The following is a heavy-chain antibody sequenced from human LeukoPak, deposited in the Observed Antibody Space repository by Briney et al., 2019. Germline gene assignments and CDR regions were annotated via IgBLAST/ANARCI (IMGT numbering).Heavy chain of an antibody. J-gene: IGHJ4*02. D-gene: IGHD3-10*01. V-gene: IGHV3-7*01. Sequence: HPGGSLRLSCAASGFTFSDYYMSWVRQAPGKGLEWVANIKQDGSEKYYVDSVKGRFTISRDNAKNSLYLQMNSLRAEDTAVYYCARGDLMVRGVIAPFDYWGQGTLVTVSS. CDR1: GFTFSDYY. CDR2: IKQDGSEK. CDR3: ARGDLMVRGVIAPFDY.